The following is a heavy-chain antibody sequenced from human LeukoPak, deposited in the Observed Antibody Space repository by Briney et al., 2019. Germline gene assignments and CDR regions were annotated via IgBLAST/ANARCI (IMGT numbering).Heavy chain of an antibody. CDR1: GFTFSSYS. CDR2: ISSSSSYI. CDR3: ARGAVIAAAGTRAFDI. D-gene: IGHD6-13*01. Sequence: GGSLRLSCAASGFTFSSYSMNWGRQAPGKGLEWVSSISSSSSYIYYADSVKGRFTISRDNAKNSLYLQMNSLRAEDTAVYYCARGAVIAAAGTRAFDIWGQGTMVTVSS. J-gene: IGHJ3*02. V-gene: IGHV3-21*01.